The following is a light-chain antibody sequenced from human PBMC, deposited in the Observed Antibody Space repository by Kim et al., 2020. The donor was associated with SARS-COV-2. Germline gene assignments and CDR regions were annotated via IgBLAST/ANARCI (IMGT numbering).Light chain of an antibody. CDR1: QSVGNS. CDR2: DVS. Sequence: EIVLTQSPVALSLSPGERATLSCRASQSVGNSLAWYQHRPGQAPRLLMYDVSNRAAGIPARFSGSGSGTDFTLTITSLDPEDFAVYYCQQRRDWPAYTFGQGNKLEI. CDR3: QQRRDWPAYT. V-gene: IGKV3-11*01. J-gene: IGKJ2*01.